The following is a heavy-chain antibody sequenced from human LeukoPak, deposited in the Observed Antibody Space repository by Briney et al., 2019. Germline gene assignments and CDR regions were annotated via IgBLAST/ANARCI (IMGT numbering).Heavy chain of an antibody. J-gene: IGHJ4*02. CDR1: GYTLTELS. V-gene: IGHV1-24*01. CDR3: ATRGYYDSSGYYYDY. D-gene: IGHD3-22*01. CDR2: FDPEDGET. Sequence: RASVKVSCKVSGYTLTELSIHWVRQAPGKGLEWMGGFDPEDGETIYAQKFQGRVTMTEDTSTDTAYMELSSLRSEDTAVYYCATRGYYDSSGYYYDYWGQGTLVTVSS.